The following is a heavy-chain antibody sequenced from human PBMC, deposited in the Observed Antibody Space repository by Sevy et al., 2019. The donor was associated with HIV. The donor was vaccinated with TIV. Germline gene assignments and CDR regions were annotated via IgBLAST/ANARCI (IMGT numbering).Heavy chain of an antibody. V-gene: IGHV1-24*01. D-gene: IGHD2-15*01. CDR1: GYTLIEFS. J-gene: IGHJ4*02. CDR2: FDPEDGET. Sequence: ASVKVSCKVSGYTLIEFSMHWVRQAPGKGLEWMGGFDPEDGETIYAQRFQGRVTMTEDTSTDTAYMELSSLRSEDTAVLYCATGLPGEYVDCSSCYSDYFAYWGQGTLFTVSS. CDR3: ATGLPGEYVDCSSCYSDYFAY.